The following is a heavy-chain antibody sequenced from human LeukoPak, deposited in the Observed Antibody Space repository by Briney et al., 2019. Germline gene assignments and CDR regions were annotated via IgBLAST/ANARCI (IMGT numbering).Heavy chain of an antibody. J-gene: IGHJ3*02. CDR3: ARPQTGDRRAFDI. D-gene: IGHD7-27*01. V-gene: IGHV4-30-4*08. CDR2: IYYSGST. CDR1: GGSISSGDYY. Sequence: PSETLSLTCTVSGGSISSGDYYWSWIRQPPGKGLEWIGYIYYSGSTYYNPSLKSRVTISVDTSKNQFSLKLSSVTAADTAVYYCARPQTGDRRAFDIWGQGTMVTVSS.